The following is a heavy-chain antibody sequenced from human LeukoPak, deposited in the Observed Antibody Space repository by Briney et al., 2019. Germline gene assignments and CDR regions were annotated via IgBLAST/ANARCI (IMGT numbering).Heavy chain of an antibody. CDR1: GGSISSSSYY. V-gene: IGHV4-39*02. D-gene: IGHD2-21*02. CDR2: TYYSGST. Sequence: PSETLSLTCTVSGGSISSSSYYWGWIRQPPGKGLEWIGSTYYSGSTYYNPSLKSRVTISVDTSKNQFSLKLSSVTAADTAVYYCARDCGGDCSSDYWGQGTLVTVSS. CDR3: ARDCGGDCSSDY. J-gene: IGHJ4*02.